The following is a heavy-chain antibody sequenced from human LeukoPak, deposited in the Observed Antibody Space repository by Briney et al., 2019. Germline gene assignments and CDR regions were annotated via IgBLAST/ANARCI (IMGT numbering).Heavy chain of an antibody. CDR2: ISASGGST. CDR1: GFTFSNYA. Sequence: PGGSLSLSCAASGFTFSNYAMCWVRQAPGKGLECVSAISASGGSTYYPDSTKGRFTISRDSSENTLYLQMNSLRAEDTAVYYCAKDPYGTRYFDYWGQGTLVTVSS. J-gene: IGHJ4*02. CDR3: AKDPYGTRYFDY. D-gene: IGHD2-2*01. V-gene: IGHV3-23*01.